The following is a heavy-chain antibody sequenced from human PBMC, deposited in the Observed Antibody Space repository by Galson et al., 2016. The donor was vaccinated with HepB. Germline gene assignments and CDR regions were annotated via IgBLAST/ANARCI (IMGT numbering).Heavy chain of an antibody. D-gene: IGHD1-26*01. CDR2: ISSSRSYT. J-gene: IGHJ4*02. CDR1: GFTFSDYY. Sequence: SLRLSCAASGFTFSDYYMSWIRQAPGKGLEWVSYISSSRSYTKYADSVKGRFTISRDNSKNTVYLQMNSLRAEDTAVYYCAKDRWELLRGFDYWGQGTLVTVSS. CDR3: AKDRWELLRGFDY. V-gene: IGHV3-11*05.